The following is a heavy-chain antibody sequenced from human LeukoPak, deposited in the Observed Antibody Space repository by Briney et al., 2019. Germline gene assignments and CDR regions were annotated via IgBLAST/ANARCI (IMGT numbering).Heavy chain of an antibody. CDR2: IDYSGRT. CDR1: GFSFSNVW. J-gene: IGHJ5*02. D-gene: IGHD2-2*01. CDR3: ARRMGVAQLAS. V-gene: IGHV4-59*04. Sequence: NSGGSLRLSCAASGFSFSNVWMSWVRQPPGKGLEWIGCIDYSGRTYYNPSLKSRVTISVHTSKTQFSLKLSFVTAADTAVYYCARRMGVAQLASWGQGTLVTVSS.